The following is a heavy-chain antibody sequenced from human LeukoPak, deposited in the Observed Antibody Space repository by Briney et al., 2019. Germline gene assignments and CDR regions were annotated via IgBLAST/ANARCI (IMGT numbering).Heavy chain of an antibody. CDR2: IYYSGST. CDR3: ARGWYSYGDDY. J-gene: IGHJ4*02. D-gene: IGHD5-18*01. Sequence: PSQTLSLTCTVSGGSISSGGYYWSWIRQHPGKGLEWIGYIYYSGSTYYNPSLKSRVTISVDTSKNQFSLKPSSVTAADTAVYYCARGWYSYGDDYWGQGTLVTVSS. V-gene: IGHV4-31*03. CDR1: GGSISSGGYY.